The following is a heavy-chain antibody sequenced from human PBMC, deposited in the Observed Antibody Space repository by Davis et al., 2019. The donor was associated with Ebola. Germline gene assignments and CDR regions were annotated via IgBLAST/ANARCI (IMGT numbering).Heavy chain of an antibody. CDR2: INHRGST. CDR3: ARGLCSSTSCYAPGRFDP. Sequence: PSETLSLTCVVYGGSLSGYFWNWIRQHPGKGLEWIGEINHRGSTNYNPSLKSRVTISVDTSKNQFSLKLSSVTAADTAVYYCARGLCSSTSCYAPGRFDPWGQGTLVTVSS. CDR1: GGSLSGYF. D-gene: IGHD2-2*01. J-gene: IGHJ5*02. V-gene: IGHV4-34*01.